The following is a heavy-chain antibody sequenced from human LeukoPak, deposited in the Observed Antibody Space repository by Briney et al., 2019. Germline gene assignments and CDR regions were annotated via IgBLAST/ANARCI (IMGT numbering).Heavy chain of an antibody. V-gene: IGHV4-38-2*01. CDR2: IYYTGTT. CDR3: VRGENVFGSGSLVYFDY. D-gene: IGHD3-10*01. J-gene: IGHJ4*02. Sequence: PSETLSLTCAVSNYSINSAYYWGWIRQPPGQGLEWIGNIYYTGTTYYSPSLKSRVSLLVDTSTNQFSLMLTSLSAADTAVYYCVRGENVFGSGSLVYFDYWGQGTLVTVSS. CDR1: NYSINSAYY.